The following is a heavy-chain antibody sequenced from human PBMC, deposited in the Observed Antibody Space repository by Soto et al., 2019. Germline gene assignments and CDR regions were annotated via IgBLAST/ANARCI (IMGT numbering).Heavy chain of an antibody. V-gene: IGHV1-18*04. J-gene: IGHJ4*02. Sequence: ASVKVSCKASDYTFTTYTMNWVRRAPGQRLEWMGWISAYNGNTKYAQKLQGRVTMTTDTSTSTAYMELRSLRSDDTAVYYCARDQQLDIWGQGTLVTVSS. CDR1: DYTFTTYT. CDR3: ARDQQLDI. D-gene: IGHD6-13*01. CDR2: ISAYNGNT.